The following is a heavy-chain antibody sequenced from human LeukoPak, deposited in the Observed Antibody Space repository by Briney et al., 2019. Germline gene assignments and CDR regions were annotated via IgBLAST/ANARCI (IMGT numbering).Heavy chain of an antibody. D-gene: IGHD2-2*02. Sequence: NPNSGGTNYAQKFQGRVTMTRDTSISTAYMELSRLRSDDTAVYYCARDYAVVVPAAIPGYWGQGTLVTVSS. CDR3: ARDYAVVVPAAIPGY. V-gene: IGHV1-2*02. J-gene: IGHJ4*02. CDR2: NPNSGGT.